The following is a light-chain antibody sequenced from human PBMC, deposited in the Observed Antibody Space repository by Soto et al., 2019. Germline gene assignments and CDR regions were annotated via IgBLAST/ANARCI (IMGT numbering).Light chain of an antibody. V-gene: IGKV3-20*01. J-gene: IGKJ1*01. CDR3: QQYGSSPPSWT. CDR1: QSVSSSY. Sequence: DTVLTQSPGTLSLSPGERATLSCRASQSVSSSYLAWYQQKPGQAPRLLIYGASSRATGIPDRFSGSGSGTDFTLTISRLEPEDFAVYYCQQYGSSPPSWTFGPGSKVEI. CDR2: GAS.